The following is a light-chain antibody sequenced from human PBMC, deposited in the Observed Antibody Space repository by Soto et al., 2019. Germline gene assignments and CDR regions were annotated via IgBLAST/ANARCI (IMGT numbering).Light chain of an antibody. CDR2: DVS. CDR1: QSVSSN. Sequence: EMLMTQSPATLSVSPWEIATLSCRASQSVSSNLAWYQQKPGQAPRLLIYDVSNRATGIPARFSGSGSGTDFTLTISSLEPEDFAVYYCQQRSNWPRTFGQGTKVDIK. J-gene: IGKJ1*01. CDR3: QQRSNWPRT. V-gene: IGKV3-11*01.